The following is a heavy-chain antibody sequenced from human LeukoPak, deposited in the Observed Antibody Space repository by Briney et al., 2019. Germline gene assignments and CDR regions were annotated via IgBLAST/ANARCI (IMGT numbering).Heavy chain of an antibody. CDR3: ASTYYDILTPSYYSDF. Sequence: SETLSLTCTVTGGSITSGSYYWGWVRQPPGKGLEWIGSMHYNERTYSNPSLKSRVTISVDTSKNQFSLNLSSVTAADTAVFYCASTYYDILTPSYYSDFWGRGTLVTVSS. CDR2: MHYNERT. J-gene: IGHJ4*02. D-gene: IGHD3-9*01. V-gene: IGHV4-39*01. CDR1: GGSITSGSYY.